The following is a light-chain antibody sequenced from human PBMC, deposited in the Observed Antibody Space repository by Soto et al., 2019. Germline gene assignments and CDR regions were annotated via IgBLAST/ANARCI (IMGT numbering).Light chain of an antibody. CDR1: SSDVGGYNR. Sequence: QSALTQPASVTGSPGQSITISCTGTSSDVGGYNRVSWYQQYPGTAPKLMIYEVTNRPSGVSDRFSGSKSGNTASLTISGLQPEDEADYYCAAWDDSLGAVVFGGGTKLTVL. J-gene: IGLJ2*01. V-gene: IGLV2-14*01. CDR3: AAWDDSLGAVV. CDR2: EVT.